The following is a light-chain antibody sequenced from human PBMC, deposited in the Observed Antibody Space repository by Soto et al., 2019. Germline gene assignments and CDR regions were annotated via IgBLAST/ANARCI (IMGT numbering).Light chain of an antibody. J-gene: IGKJ5*01. Sequence: EIFLTQSPATLSLSAVGIATLSCRASQSVSSYLAWYQQKPGQAPRLLIYDASNRATGIPARFSGSGSGTDFTLTISSLEPEDFAVYYCQQRSNWPLITFGQGTRLEIK. V-gene: IGKV3-11*01. CDR1: QSVSSY. CDR3: QQRSNWPLIT. CDR2: DAS.